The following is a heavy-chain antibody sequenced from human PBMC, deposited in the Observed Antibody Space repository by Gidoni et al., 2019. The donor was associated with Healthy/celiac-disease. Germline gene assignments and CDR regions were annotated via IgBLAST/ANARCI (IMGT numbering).Heavy chain of an antibody. CDR1: GFTFSSYA. D-gene: IGHD2-21*02. J-gene: IGHJ4*02. CDR2: ISYDGSNK. Sequence: QVQLVESGGGVVPPGRSLRLSCAASGFTFSSYAMHWVCQAPGKGLEWVAVISYDGSNKYYADSVKGRFTISRDNSKNTLYLQMNSLRAEDTAVYYCARERDWYGLDYWGQGTLVTVSS. V-gene: IGHV3-30-3*01. CDR3: ARERDWYGLDY.